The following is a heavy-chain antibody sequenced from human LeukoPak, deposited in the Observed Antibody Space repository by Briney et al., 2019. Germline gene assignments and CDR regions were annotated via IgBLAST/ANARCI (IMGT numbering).Heavy chain of an antibody. CDR1: GGSISSGDYY. CDR2: IYYSGST. Sequence: SETLSLTCTVSGGSISSGDYYWRWLRHPPGKGLEWIGYIYYSGSTYYNPSLKSRVTISVDTSKNQFSLKLSSVTAADTAVYYCARDPVDYYDSSGYRTGYWGQGTLVTVSS. D-gene: IGHD3-22*01. CDR3: ARDPVDYYDSSGYRTGY. J-gene: IGHJ4*02. V-gene: IGHV4-30-4*08.